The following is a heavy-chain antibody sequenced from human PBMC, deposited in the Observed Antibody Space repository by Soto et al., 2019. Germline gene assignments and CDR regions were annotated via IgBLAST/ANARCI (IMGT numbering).Heavy chain of an antibody. J-gene: IGHJ4*02. D-gene: IGHD2-21*02. Sequence: ASVKFSCTASGYMFSSRGVSWVRRAPGQGLEWMGWISGYNGNTNYAQKFQGRVTMTTDTSTNTAYMELRSLRSDDTAMYYCARWTAQVRDFGGSFDDWGQGSLGTV. CDR3: ARWTAQVRDFGGSFDD. V-gene: IGHV1-18*04. CDR2: ISGYNGNT. CDR1: GYMFSSRG.